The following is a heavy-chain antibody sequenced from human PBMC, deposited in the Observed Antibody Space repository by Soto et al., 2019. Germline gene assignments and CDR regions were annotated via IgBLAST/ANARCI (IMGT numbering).Heavy chain of an antibody. D-gene: IGHD4-4*01. CDR3: ARGDFYSGDL. CDR2: INEDESEK. Sequence: EVQLVESGGGLVQPGGSLRLSCVASGFTFRSYWMSWVRQATGKGLEWVANINEDESEKNYVDSVKGRFTISRDNAKNSLYLQMNSLRAEDTAMYFCARGDFYSGDLWGQGTLVTVSP. CDR1: GFTFRSYW. V-gene: IGHV3-7*05. J-gene: IGHJ5*02.